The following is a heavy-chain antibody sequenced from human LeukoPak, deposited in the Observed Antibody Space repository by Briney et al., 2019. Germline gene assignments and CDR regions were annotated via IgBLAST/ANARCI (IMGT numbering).Heavy chain of an antibody. CDR3: ARITMGATIANFYYYHMDV. Sequence: GGSLRLSCAASGFTLSGYEMNWVRQAPGKGLEWVSYISSSGTIIYYADSVKGRFTISRDNAKNTLYLQMDSLRAEDMAVYYCARITMGATIANFYYYHMDVWGKGATVTVSS. CDR1: GFTLSGYE. D-gene: IGHD3-3*01. CDR2: ISSSGTII. V-gene: IGHV3-48*03. J-gene: IGHJ6*03.